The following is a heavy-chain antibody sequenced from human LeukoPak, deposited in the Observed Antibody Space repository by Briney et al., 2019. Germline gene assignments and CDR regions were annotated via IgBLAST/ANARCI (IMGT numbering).Heavy chain of an antibody. J-gene: IGHJ4*02. CDR2: IYYSGST. V-gene: IGHV4-30-4*08. CDR3: ARHEGSSGYYSYY. Sequence: SQTLSLTCTVSGGSISSGDYYWSWIRQPPGKDLEWIGYIYYSGSTYYNPSLKSRVTISVDTSKNQFSLKLSSVTAADTAVYYCARHEGSSGYYSYYWGQGTLVTVSS. D-gene: IGHD3-22*01. CDR1: GGSISSGDYY.